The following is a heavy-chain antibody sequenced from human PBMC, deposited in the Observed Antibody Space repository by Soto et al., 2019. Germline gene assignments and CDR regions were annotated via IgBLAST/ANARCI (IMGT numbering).Heavy chain of an antibody. J-gene: IGHJ4*02. CDR2: IKQDGNEK. CDR3: AREKWANGYFDY. Sequence: EVQLVESGGGLVQTGGSLRLSCAASGFTFSAYWMSWVRQAPGKGLEWVANIKQDGNEKYYVDSVNGRFIISRDDAKNSLFLQLNSLRVEDTAVYYCAREKWANGYFDYWGQGTLVTVSS. V-gene: IGHV3-7*01. D-gene: IGHD1-26*01. CDR1: GFTFSAYW.